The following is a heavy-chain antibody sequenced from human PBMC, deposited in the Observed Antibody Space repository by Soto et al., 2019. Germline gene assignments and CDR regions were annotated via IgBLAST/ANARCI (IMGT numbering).Heavy chain of an antibody. Sequence: ASVKVSCKAVRYTFTSHYMHWVRQAPGQGLEWMGIINPSGGSTSYVQRFQDRVTMTRETSTSTVYMELGSLRSDDTAVYYCARSVGASGHFDYWGQGTLVTVSS. CDR3: ARSVGASGHFDY. CDR1: RYTFTSHY. V-gene: IGHV1-46*01. J-gene: IGHJ4*02. CDR2: INPSGGST. D-gene: IGHD2-15*01.